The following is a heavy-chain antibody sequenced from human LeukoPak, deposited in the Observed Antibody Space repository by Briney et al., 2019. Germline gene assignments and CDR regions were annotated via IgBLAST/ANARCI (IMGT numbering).Heavy chain of an antibody. J-gene: IGHJ5*02. D-gene: IGHD2-15*01. CDR1: GYSISSGYY. CDR3: ARVDALKDWFDP. CDR2: IYYSGST. V-gene: IGHV4-61*01. Sequence: SETLSLTCAVSGYSISSGYYWSWIRQPPGKGLEWIGYIYYSGSTNYNPSLKSRVTISVDTSKNQFSLKLSSVTAADTAVYYCARVDALKDWFDPWGQGTLVTVPS.